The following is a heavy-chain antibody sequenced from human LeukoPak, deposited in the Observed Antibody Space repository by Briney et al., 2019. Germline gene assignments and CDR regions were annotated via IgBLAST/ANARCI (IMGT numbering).Heavy chain of an antibody. V-gene: IGHV1-8*01. CDR2: MNPNSGNT. D-gene: IGHD3-3*01. CDR3: ARDGRIRNRWEIFWSSRDYYYGMDV. CDR1: GYTFTSYD. Sequence: GASVKVSCKASGYTFTSYDINWVRQATGQGLERMGWMNPNSGNTGYAQKFQGRVTMTRNTSISTAYMELSGLRSEDTAVYYCARDGRIRNRWEIFWSSRDYYYGMDVWGQGTTVTVSS. J-gene: IGHJ6*02.